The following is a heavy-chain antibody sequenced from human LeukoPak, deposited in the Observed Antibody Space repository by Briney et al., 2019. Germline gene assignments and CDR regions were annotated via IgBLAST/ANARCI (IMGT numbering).Heavy chain of an antibody. CDR3: ARETRIAVAGTPFLRFDP. CDR2: IYPGDSDT. J-gene: IGHJ5*02. V-gene: IGHV5-51*01. D-gene: IGHD6-19*01. CDR1: GYSFTSYW. Sequence: GESLKISCKGSGYSFTSYWIGWVRQMPGKGLEWMGIIYPGDSDTRYSPSFQGQVTISADKSISTAYLQWSSLKASDTAMYYCARETRIAVAGTPFLRFDPWGQGTLVTVSS.